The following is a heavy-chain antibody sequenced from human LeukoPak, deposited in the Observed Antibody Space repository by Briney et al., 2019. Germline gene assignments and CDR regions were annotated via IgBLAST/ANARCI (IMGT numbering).Heavy chain of an antibody. J-gene: IGHJ4*02. CDR2: INSDGSNT. CDR3: AGNDTLDSPY. V-gene: IGHV3-74*01. D-gene: IGHD3/OR15-3a*01. Sequence: PGGSLRLSCEASGFTFNNYWMHWVRQAPGKGLVWVSRINSDGSNTTYADSVKGRFTISRDNAKNTLYLQMNSLRAEDTAVYYCAGNDTLDSPYWGQGTLVTVSS. CDR1: GFTFNNYW.